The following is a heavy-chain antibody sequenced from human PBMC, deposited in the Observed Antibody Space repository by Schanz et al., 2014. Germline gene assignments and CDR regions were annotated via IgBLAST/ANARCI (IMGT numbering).Heavy chain of an antibody. D-gene: IGHD3-3*01. Sequence: QVQLVESGGGVVQPWGSLRLSCAASGFRFSIHGMHWVRRAPGKGLQWVAFIRYDETNKYYSDSVKGRFTISRDISKNTLYLQMNSLRTEDTAVYYCAKDGGGISTITFQRWGQGTLVSVSS. CDR3: AKDGGGISTITFQR. V-gene: IGHV3-30*02. J-gene: IGHJ1*01. CDR1: GFRFSIHG. CDR2: IRYDETNK.